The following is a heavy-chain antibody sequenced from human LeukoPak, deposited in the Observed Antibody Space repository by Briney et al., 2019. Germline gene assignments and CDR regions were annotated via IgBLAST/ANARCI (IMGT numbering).Heavy chain of an antibody. J-gene: IGHJ4*02. CDR1: GFTFEDHG. CDR2: INWNGGRT. V-gene: IGHV3-20*04. Sequence: GGSLRLSCTASGFTFEDHGMSWVRQGPGRGLEWVCGINWNGGRTGYVDSVKGRFTISRDNGKNSLYLQLDSLRADDTAVYYCARGLYYGASRYWGQGTLVTVSS. CDR3: ARGLYYGASRY. D-gene: IGHD4-17*01.